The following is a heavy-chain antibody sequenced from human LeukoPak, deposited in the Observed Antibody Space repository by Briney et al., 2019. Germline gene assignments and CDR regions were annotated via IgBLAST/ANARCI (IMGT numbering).Heavy chain of an antibody. V-gene: IGHV3-23*01. D-gene: IGHD2-15*01. J-gene: IGHJ1*01. CDR2: ISGNGGST. CDR1: GLTFSSYA. CDR3: TGSYYYEYFQH. Sequence: GGSLILSCAASGLTFSSYAMNWVRQAPGKGLEWVSVISGNGGSTYYADSVRGRFTISRDNSKSTLYLQMNSLRAEDTALYYCTGSYYYEYFQHWGQGTLVTVSS.